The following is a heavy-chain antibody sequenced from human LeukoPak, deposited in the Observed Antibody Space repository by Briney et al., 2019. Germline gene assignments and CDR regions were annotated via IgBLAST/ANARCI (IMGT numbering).Heavy chain of an antibody. CDR1: GGSISSGGYY. V-gene: IGHV4-31*03. CDR3: ARFAYCSSTSCCYYYYGMYV. Sequence: SETLSLTCTVSGGSISSGGYYWSWIRQHPGKGLEWIGYIYYSGSTYYNPSLKSRVTISVDTSKNQFSLKLSSVTAADTAVYYCARFAYCSSTSCCYYYYGMYVWGQGTTVTVSS. D-gene: IGHD2-2*01. CDR2: IYYSGST. J-gene: IGHJ6*02.